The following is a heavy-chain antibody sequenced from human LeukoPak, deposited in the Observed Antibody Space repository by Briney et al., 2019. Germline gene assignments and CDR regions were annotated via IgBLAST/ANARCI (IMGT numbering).Heavy chain of an antibody. D-gene: IGHD6-25*01. CDR3: ARIVAAAITAAGTFDH. CDR1: GDSISNGDYS. V-gene: IGHV4-30-2*01. Sequence: PSETLSLTCTVSGDSISNGDYSWSCIRQPPGKGLECIGYIYQTGSVYYTPSLKSRVTISLDISKSHFSLRLSSVTAADTAVYYCARIVAAAITAAGTFDHWGQGTLVTVSS. CDR2: IYQTGSV. J-gene: IGHJ4*02.